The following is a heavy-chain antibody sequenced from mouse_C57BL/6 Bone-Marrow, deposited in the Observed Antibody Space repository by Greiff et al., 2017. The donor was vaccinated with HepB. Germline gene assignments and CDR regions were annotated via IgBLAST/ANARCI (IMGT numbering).Heavy chain of an antibody. CDR1: GYTFTSYW. V-gene: IGHV1-69*01. D-gene: IGHD1-1*01. J-gene: IGHJ2*01. CDR3: ARAPTVATGFDY. CDR2: IDPSDSYT. Sequence: QVQLQQPGAELVMPGASVKLSCKASGYTFTSYWMHWVKQRPGQGLEWIGEIDPSDSYTNYNQKFKGKSTLTVDKSSSTAYMQLSSLTSEDAAVSCCARAPTVATGFDYWGQGTTLTVSS.